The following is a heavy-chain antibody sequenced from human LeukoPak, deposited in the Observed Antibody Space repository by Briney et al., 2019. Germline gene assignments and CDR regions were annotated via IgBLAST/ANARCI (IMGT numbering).Heavy chain of an antibody. V-gene: IGHV1-2*06. CDR3: ARGSSIVTSTIDWFDP. CDR2: IYLNSGST. Sequence: ASVKVSCMASGYTFTGYYMHWVRQAPGQGLEGMGRIYLNSGSTHYTQKIQGRVRMTRDTSINTAYMELSRMRSDDTAIYECARGSSIVTSTIDWFDPWGQGALVAVSS. J-gene: IGHJ5*02. CDR1: GYTFTGYY. D-gene: IGHD6-6*01.